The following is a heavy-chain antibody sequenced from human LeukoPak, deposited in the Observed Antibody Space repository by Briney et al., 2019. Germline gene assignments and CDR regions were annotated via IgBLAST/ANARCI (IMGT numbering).Heavy chain of an antibody. CDR3: ARGRGY. J-gene: IGHJ4*02. CDR2: INHSGST. Sequence: PSETLSLTCAAYGGSFSGYYWSWIRQPPGKGLEWIGEINHSGSTNYNPSLKSRVTISVDTSKNQFSLKLSSVTAADTAVYYCARGRGYWGQGTLVTVSS. CDR1: GGSFSGYY. V-gene: IGHV4-34*01.